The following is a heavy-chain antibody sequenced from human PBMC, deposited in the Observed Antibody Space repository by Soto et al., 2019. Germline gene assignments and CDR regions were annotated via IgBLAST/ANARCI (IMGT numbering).Heavy chain of an antibody. D-gene: IGHD4-17*01. CDR3: ARPSSDYVRTINWFDP. V-gene: IGHV4-39*01. CDR1: GGFISGSTYY. J-gene: IGHJ5*02. Sequence: PSETLSLTCTVSGGFISGSTYYWGWIRQPPGKGLEWIASINYSGSTYYNPSLKSRVTISVDTSKNQFSLKLNSVTAADTAVYYCARPSSDYVRTINWFDPWGQGTLVTVSS. CDR2: INYSGST.